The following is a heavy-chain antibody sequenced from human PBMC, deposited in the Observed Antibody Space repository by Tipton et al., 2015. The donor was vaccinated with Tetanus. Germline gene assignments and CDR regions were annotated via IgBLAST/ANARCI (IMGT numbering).Heavy chain of an antibody. J-gene: IGHJ6*02. CDR3: ARDRGLTTGGGIGMDV. CDR1: SGSIRSYY. D-gene: IGHD4-17*01. Sequence: TLSLTCTVSSGSIRSYYWSWIRQPPGTGLEWIGYVYSSGSTNYNPSLKTRVTISVDTSKNQFSLKLSSVTAADTAVYYCARDRGLTTGGGIGMDVWGQGTTVTVSS. CDR2: VYSSGST. V-gene: IGHV4-59*01.